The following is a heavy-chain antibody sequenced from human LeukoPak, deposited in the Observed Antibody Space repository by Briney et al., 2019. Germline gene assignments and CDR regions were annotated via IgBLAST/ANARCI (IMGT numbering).Heavy chain of an antibody. J-gene: IGHJ4*02. CDR3: ARDQEAFDY. V-gene: IGHV1-46*01. CDR2: IYPRDGST. Sequence: ASVTVSCKASGYSFTSNYIHWVRQAPGQGLEWMGMIYPRDGSTSYAQKFQGRVTVTRDTSTSTVHMELSGLRSEDTAVYYCARDQEAFDYWGQGTLVTVSS. CDR1: GYSFTSNY.